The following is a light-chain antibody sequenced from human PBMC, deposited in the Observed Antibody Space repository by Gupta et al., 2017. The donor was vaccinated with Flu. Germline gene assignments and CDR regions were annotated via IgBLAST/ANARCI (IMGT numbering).Light chain of an antibody. CDR1: QSITSSY. Sequence: EIVLTQSPGTLSLSPGERATLSCRASQSITSSYLAWYQQKPGQAPRLLIFHASIRATGIADRFSGSGSGTDFTLTISRLEAEDFAVYYCQQYGSSPTFGQGTKVEIK. CDR2: HAS. V-gene: IGKV3-20*01. CDR3: QQYGSSPT. J-gene: IGKJ1*01.